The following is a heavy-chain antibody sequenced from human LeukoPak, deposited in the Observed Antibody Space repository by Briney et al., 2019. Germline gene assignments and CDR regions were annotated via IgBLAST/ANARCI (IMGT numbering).Heavy chain of an antibody. D-gene: IGHD7-27*01. CDR3: ATSLGPLTEY. J-gene: IGHJ4*02. CDR1: GFAFSSNW. V-gene: IGHV3-74*01. Sequence: GGSLRLSCAASGFAFSSNWMHWVRQTPGNGLVWVSRINSGGSGTSYADSVEGRFTISRDNAKNTLYLQMNSLKGEDTAVYYCATSLGPLTEYWGQGTLVTVSS. CDR2: INSGGSGT.